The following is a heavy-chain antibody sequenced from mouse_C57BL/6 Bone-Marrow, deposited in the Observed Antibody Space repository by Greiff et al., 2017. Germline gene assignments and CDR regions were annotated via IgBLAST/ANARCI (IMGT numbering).Heavy chain of an antibody. Sequence: VQLKQSGPVLVKPGASVKMSCKASGYTFTDYYMNWVKQSHGKSLEWIGVINPYNGGTSYNQKFKGKATLTVDKSSSTAYMELNSLTSEDSAVYYCAREGDYGNYEAYWGQGTLVTVSA. CDR3: AREGDYGNYEAY. V-gene: IGHV1-19*01. CDR2: INPYNGGT. D-gene: IGHD2-1*01. J-gene: IGHJ3*01. CDR1: GYTFTDYY.